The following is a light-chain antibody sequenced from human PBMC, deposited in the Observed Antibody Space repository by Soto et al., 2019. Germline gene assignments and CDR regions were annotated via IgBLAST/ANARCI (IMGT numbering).Light chain of an antibody. CDR2: GAS. V-gene: IGKV3-20*01. CDR3: QQYGSSPNT. J-gene: IGKJ2*01. Sequence: EIVLTQSPGTLSLSPGERATLSCRASQSVSSSYLAWYQQKPGQAPRLLIYGASSRATGIPDRFSGSGSGTDFPLIISRLEPEDFAVYYCQQYGSSPNTFGQGTKLEIK. CDR1: QSVSSSY.